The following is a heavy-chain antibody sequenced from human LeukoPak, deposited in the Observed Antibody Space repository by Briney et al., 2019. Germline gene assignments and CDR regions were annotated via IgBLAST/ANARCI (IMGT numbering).Heavy chain of an antibody. Sequence: SETLSLTCTVSGGFISSSSYYWGWIRQPPGKGLEWIGSIYYSGSTYYNPSLKSRVTISVDTSKNQFSLKLSSVTAADTAVYYCARDSYCSSTSCYQPWGQGTLVTVSS. CDR2: IYYSGST. V-gene: IGHV4-39*07. CDR3: ARDSYCSSTSCYQP. CDR1: GGFISSSSYY. J-gene: IGHJ5*02. D-gene: IGHD2-2*01.